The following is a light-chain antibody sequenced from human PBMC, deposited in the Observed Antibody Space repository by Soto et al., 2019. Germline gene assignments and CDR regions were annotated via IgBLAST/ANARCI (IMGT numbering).Light chain of an antibody. CDR1: NSNIGRYS. J-gene: IGLJ3*02. Sequence: QSVLTQPPSLSGTPGQRVTISCSGSNSNIGRYSVNWYHHFPGTAPKILIYSDDERPSGVPDRFSGSKSGTSASLPISGLQSEDEAEYYCAAWYDNLNALLFGGGTKLTVL. V-gene: IGLV1-44*01. CDR2: SDD. CDR3: AAWYDNLNALL.